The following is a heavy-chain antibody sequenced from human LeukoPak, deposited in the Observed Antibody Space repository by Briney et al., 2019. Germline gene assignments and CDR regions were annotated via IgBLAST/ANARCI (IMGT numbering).Heavy chain of an antibody. CDR2: IYYSGST. Sequence: SETLSLTCTVSGGSISSYYWSWVRQPPGKGLEWIGYIYYSGSTNYNPSLKSRVTISVGTSKNQFSLKLSSVTAADTAVYYCARDSGSYSSLDYWGQGTLVTVSS. D-gene: IGHD1-26*01. J-gene: IGHJ4*02. CDR1: GGSISSYY. CDR3: ARDSGSYSSLDY. V-gene: IGHV4-59*01.